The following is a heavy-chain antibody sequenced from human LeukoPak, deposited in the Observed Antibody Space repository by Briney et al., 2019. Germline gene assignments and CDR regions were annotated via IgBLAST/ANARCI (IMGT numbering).Heavy chain of an antibody. Sequence: GGSLRLSCAASGFTFSSSAMTWVRQAPGKGLEWVSDISGGGDITYYADSVKGRFTISRDNSKNTLYLQMNSLRAEDTAVYYCAKEGIAAAGAYAFDIWGQGTMVTVSS. CDR3: AKEGIAAAGAYAFDI. CDR1: GFTFSSSA. CDR2: ISGGGDIT. V-gene: IGHV3-23*01. D-gene: IGHD6-13*01. J-gene: IGHJ3*02.